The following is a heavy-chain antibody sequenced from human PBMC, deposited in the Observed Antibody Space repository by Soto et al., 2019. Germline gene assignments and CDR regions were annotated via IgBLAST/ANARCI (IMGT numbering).Heavy chain of an antibody. Sequence: SVKVSCKASGGCNLIDYRTTWVRRAPGQGLEWMGGIIPKLGSANYAQKFQGRVTITADESTNQFSLKLSSVTAADTAVYYCARHSPTAVAGNYFDYWGQGTLVTVSS. V-gene: IGHV1-69*13. J-gene: IGHJ4*02. CDR2: IIPKLGSA. D-gene: IGHD6-19*01. CDR1: GGCNLIDYR. CDR3: ARHSPTAVAGNYFDY.